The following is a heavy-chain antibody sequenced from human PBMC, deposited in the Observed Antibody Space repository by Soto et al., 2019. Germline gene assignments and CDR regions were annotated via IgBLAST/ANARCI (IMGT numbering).Heavy chain of an antibody. V-gene: IGHV4-59*08. CDR1: GGSISSYY. J-gene: IGHJ4*02. D-gene: IGHD3-10*01. CDR3: ANLDLGVRGVNGY. Sequence: PSETLSLTCTVSGGSISSYYWSWIRQPPGKGLEWIGYIYYSGSTNYNPSLKSRVTISVDTSKNQFSLKLSSVTAADTAVYYCANLDLGVRGVNGYWGQGTLVTVSS. CDR2: IYYSGST.